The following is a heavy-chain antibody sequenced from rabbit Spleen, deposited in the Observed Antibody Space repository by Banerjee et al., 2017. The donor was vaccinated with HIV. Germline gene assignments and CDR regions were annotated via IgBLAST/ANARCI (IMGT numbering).Heavy chain of an antibody. V-gene: IGHV1S45*01. J-gene: IGHJ4*01. Sequence: QEQLVESGGDLVQPEGSLTLTCTASGFSFSSSYYMCWVRQAPGKGLEWIACIYGGDGSSTAYANWAKGRFTISKTSSTTVPLQMTSLAAADMATYFCERGDGSRSGYIPELWGQGTLVTVS. CDR1: GFSFSSSYY. CDR2: IYGGDGSST. CDR3: ERGDGSRSGYIPEL. D-gene: IGHD1-1*01.